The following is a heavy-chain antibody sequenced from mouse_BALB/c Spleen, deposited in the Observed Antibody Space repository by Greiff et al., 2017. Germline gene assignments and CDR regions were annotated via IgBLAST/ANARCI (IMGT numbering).Heavy chain of an antibody. V-gene: IGHV5-17*02. Sequence: EVKLVESGGGLVQPGGSRKLSCAASGFTFSSFGMHWVRQAPEKGLEWVAYISSGSSTIYYADTVKGRFTISRDNPKNTLFLQMTSLRSEDTAMYYCARWGSTMIADYWGQGTTLTVSS. CDR1: GFTFSSFG. J-gene: IGHJ2*01. CDR2: ISSGSSTI. CDR3: ARWGSTMIADY. D-gene: IGHD2-4*01.